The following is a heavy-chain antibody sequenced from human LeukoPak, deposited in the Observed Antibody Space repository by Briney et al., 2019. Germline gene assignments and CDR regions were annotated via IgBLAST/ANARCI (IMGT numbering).Heavy chain of an antibody. CDR1: GFIFSSYG. D-gene: IGHD3-10*01. CDR2: ISGSGGST. V-gene: IGHV3-23*01. J-gene: IGHJ4*02. CDR3: AKDVEFGSGTPLAY. Sequence: GGSLRLSCAASGFIFSSYGMSWVRQAPGKGLEWVSSISGSGGSTYYADSVKSRFTISRDNSKNTLYLQMNSLRAEDTAVYYCAKDVEFGSGTPLAYWGQGTQVAVSS.